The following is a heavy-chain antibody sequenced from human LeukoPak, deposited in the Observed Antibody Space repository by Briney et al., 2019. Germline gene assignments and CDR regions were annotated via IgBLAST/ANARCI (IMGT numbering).Heavy chain of an antibody. D-gene: IGHD3-22*01. CDR2: IIPIFGTA. CDR3: ARALYYLDTDYYYMDV. CDR1: GGTFSSYA. J-gene: IGHJ6*03. V-gene: IGHV1-69*01. Sequence: GSSVKVSCKASGGTFSSYAISWVRQAPGQGLEWMGGIIPIFGTANYAQKFQGRVTITADESTSTAYMELSSLRSEDTAVYYCARALYYLDTDYYYMDVWGKGTTVTASS.